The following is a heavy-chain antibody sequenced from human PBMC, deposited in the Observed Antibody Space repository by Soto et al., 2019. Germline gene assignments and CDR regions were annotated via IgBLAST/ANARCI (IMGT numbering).Heavy chain of an antibody. CDR1: GFTFSSYA. D-gene: IGHD2-15*01. V-gene: IGHV3-23*01. Sequence: EVQLLESGGGLVQPGGSLRLSCAASGFTFSSYAMSWVRQAPGKGLEWVSAISGSGGSTYYVDSVKGRFTISRDNSKNTLYLQMNSLRAEDTAVYYCAKDGCSGGSCYLRYYYYGMDVWGQGTTVTVSS. CDR3: AKDGCSGGSCYLRYYYYGMDV. J-gene: IGHJ6*02. CDR2: ISGSGGST.